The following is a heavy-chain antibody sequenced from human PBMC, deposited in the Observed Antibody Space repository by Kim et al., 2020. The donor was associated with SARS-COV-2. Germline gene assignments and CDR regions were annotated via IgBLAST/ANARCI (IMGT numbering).Heavy chain of an antibody. CDR2: ISGSGGST. CDR3: ARISNYSYYFDY. D-gene: IGHD4-4*01. CDR1: GFTFSSYA. J-gene: IGHJ4*02. V-gene: IGHV3-23*01. Sequence: GGSLRLSCAASGFTFSSYAMSWVRQAPGKGLEWVSAISGSGGSTYYADSVKGRFTISRDNSKNTLYLQMNSLRAEDTAVYYCARISNYSYYFDYWGQGTLVTVSS.